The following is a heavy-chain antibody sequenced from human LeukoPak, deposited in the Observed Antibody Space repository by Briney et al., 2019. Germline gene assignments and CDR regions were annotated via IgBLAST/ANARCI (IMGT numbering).Heavy chain of an antibody. D-gene: IGHD2-15*01. Sequence: GGSLRLSRAASGFTFSGYSMNWVRQDPGKGLVWVSRISSDASITSYADPVKGRFTISRDNAKNTLYLQMNSLRAEDTALYYCATSARTYIGSSLDYWGQGTLVTVSS. CDR2: ISSDASIT. CDR3: ATSARTYIGSSLDY. J-gene: IGHJ4*02. V-gene: IGHV3-74*01. CDR1: GFTFSGYS.